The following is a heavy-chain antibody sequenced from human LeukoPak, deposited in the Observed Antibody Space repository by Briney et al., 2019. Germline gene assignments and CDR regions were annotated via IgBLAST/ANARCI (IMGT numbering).Heavy chain of an antibody. J-gene: IGHJ4*02. CDR1: GFTFSSYA. CDR2: ISGSGGST. D-gene: IGHD5-18*01. CDR3: AKDRTAMANRHLVFDY. V-gene: IGHV3-23*01. Sequence: PGGSLRLSCAASGFTFSSYAMSWVRQAPGKGLEWVSAISGSGGSTYYADSVKGRFTISRDNSKNTLYLQMNSLRAEDTAVYYCAKDRTAMANRHLVFDYWGQGTLVTVSS.